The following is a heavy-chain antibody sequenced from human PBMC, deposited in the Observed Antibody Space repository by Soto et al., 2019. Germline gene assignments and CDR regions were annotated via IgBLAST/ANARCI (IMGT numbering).Heavy chain of an antibody. Sequence: QVQLVQSGAEVKKPGASVKVSCKASGYTFTSYYMHWVRQAPGQGLEWMGIINPSGGSTSYAQKFQGRVTRTRDTSTSTVYMELSSLRSEDTAVYYCARDYIQTYLYDFWSGDNWFDPWGQGTLVTVSS. J-gene: IGHJ5*02. CDR3: ARDYIQTYLYDFWSGDNWFDP. CDR1: GYTFTSYY. D-gene: IGHD3-3*01. V-gene: IGHV1-46*01. CDR2: INPSGGST.